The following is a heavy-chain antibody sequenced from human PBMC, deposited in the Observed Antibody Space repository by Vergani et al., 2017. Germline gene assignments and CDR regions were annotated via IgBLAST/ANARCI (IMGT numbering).Heavy chain of an antibody. Sequence: QVQLVESAGGVVQPGGSLRLSCAASGFTFSNFVMHWIRQAPGKGLEWLAYIGKDGINTSYRDAVKGRFTVSRENSKDILYLQMDSLRSEETALYYCAKYVRNSTDGLPDSWGPGTLVIVSS. D-gene: IGHD4-23*01. CDR2: IGKDGINT. CDR3: AKYVRNSTDGLPDS. V-gene: IGHV3-30*02. CDR1: GFTFSNFV. J-gene: IGHJ4*02.